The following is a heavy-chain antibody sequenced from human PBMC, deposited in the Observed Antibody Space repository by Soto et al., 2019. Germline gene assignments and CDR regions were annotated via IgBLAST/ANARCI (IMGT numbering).Heavy chain of an antibody. CDR2: IVVGSGNT. CDR3: AATTGYCSGGSCYSAGWEYYYYMDV. CDR1: GFTFTSSA. J-gene: IGHJ6*03. Sequence: GASVKVSCKASGFTFTSSAMQWVRQARGQRLEWIGWIVVGSGNTNYAQKFQERVTITRDMSTSTAYMELSSLRSEDTAVYYCAATTGYCSGGSCYSAGWEYYYYMDVWGKGSTVTVSS. D-gene: IGHD2-15*01. V-gene: IGHV1-58*02.